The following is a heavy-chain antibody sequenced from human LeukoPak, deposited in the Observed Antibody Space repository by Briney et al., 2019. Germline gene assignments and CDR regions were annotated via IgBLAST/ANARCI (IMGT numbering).Heavy chain of an antibody. CDR1: GFTISSNY. CDR3: ARESRSYSRRGYYYYGMDV. Sequence: GGSLRLSCAASGFTISSNYMSWVRQAPGKGLEWVSVIYSGGSTYYADSVKGRFTISRDNSKNTLYLQMNSLRAEDTAVYYCARESRSYSRRGYYYYGMDVWGQGTTVTVSS. D-gene: IGHD4-11*01. V-gene: IGHV3-53*01. J-gene: IGHJ6*02. CDR2: IYSGGST.